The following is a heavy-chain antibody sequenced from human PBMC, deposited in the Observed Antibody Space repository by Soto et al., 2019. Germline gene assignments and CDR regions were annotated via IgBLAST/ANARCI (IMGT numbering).Heavy chain of an antibody. Sequence: ASVKVSCKASGYTFTSYYMHWVRQAPGQGLEWMGIINPSGGSTSYAQKFQGRVTMTRDTSTSTVYMELSSLRSEDTAVYYCARDAAGELREDYWGQGTLVTGSS. J-gene: IGHJ4*02. CDR1: GYTFTSYY. V-gene: IGHV1-46*01. D-gene: IGHD1-26*01. CDR2: INPSGGST. CDR3: ARDAAGELREDY.